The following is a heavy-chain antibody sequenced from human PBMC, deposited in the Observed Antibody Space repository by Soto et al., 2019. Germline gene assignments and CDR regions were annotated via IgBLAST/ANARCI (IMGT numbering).Heavy chain of an antibody. CDR1: GFPLSIYN. Sequence: PGGSLRLSCEASGFPLSIYNMKLLRYAPGKGLEWVSYISAGSNTIYYAGSVKGRFNISRDNAKNSLYLHMDSLRAEDTAVYYCAGQGYSSNSRLGYWGQGALVTVSS. CDR2: ISAGSNTI. J-gene: IGHJ4*02. D-gene: IGHD5-18*01. V-gene: IGHV3-48*01. CDR3: AGQGYSSNSRLGY.